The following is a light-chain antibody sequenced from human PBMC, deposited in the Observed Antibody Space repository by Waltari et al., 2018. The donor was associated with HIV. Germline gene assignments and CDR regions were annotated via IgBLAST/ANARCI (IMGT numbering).Light chain of an antibody. Sequence: QSVLTQPPSVSAAPGQKVTISCSGSDSNIGNTYVSWYQQLPETAPRLLIYDNYRRPSWIPDRFSGSKFGTSATLAITGLQTGDEADYYCGTWDGSLRAYVFGAGTKVTVL. CDR2: DNY. CDR3: GTWDGSLRAYV. J-gene: IGLJ1*01. CDR1: DSNIGNTY. V-gene: IGLV1-51*01.